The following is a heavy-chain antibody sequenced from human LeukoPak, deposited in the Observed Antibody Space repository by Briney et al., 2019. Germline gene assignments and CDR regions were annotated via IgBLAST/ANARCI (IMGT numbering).Heavy chain of an antibody. V-gene: IGHV3-33*06. CDR2: IWSDGRRI. D-gene: IGHD3-10*01. CDR3: AKDYYESGSYYQRDFDH. J-gene: IGHJ4*02. Sequence: QTGGSLRLSCVASGLPFRSYAMNWVRQAPGKGPEWVAAIWSDGRRIYYADSVRGRFTISRDDSKNTLYLQMNTLRAEDTAVYYCAKDYYESGSYYQRDFDHWGQGTLVTVSS. CDR1: GLPFRSYA.